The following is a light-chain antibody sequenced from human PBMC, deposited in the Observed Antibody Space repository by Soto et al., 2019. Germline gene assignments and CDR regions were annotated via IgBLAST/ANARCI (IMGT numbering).Light chain of an antibody. Sequence: QSALTQPASVSGSPGQSITMSCTGTSSDVGAYNYVSWYQQHPGKAPKLMIYDVNIRPSGVSNRFSGSKSGNTASLTISGLQADDEADYYCTSWTTSTTMKFGGGTKLTVL. CDR1: SSDVGAYNY. CDR2: DVN. J-gene: IGLJ2*01. CDR3: TSWTTSTTMK. V-gene: IGLV2-14*01.